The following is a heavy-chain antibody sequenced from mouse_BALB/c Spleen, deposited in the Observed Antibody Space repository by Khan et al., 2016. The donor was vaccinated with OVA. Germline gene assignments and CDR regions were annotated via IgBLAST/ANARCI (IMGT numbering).Heavy chain of an antibody. D-gene: IGHD4-1*01. Sequence: QVPLQQSGPELVKPGASVKMSCKASGYTFTDYVMNWVKQRNGQGLEWIGQIYPGSDSTYYNEKFKGKATLTADRSSSTAYMQLSNLTSEDSAVYFCARAGWDLFAYWCQGTLVTVSA. V-gene: IGHV1-77*01. CDR2: IYPGSDST. CDR3: ARAGWDLFAY. J-gene: IGHJ3*01. CDR1: GYTFTDYV.